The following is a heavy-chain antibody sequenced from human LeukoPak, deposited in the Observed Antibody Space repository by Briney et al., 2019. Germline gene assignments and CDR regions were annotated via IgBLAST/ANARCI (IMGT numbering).Heavy chain of an antibody. CDR1: GVTFSSFS. CDR2: FSSSSRSK. V-gene: IGHV3-48*04. Sequence: GGSLRLSCETSGVTFSSFSLNWVRQAPGKGGEWLSYFSSSSRSKYYADSVKGRFIVSRDNAKNSLYLQMDSLRAEDTALYYCASQSSGSSTRAPDFWGQGTLVTVSS. CDR3: ASQSSGSSTRAPDF. J-gene: IGHJ4*02. D-gene: IGHD1-26*01.